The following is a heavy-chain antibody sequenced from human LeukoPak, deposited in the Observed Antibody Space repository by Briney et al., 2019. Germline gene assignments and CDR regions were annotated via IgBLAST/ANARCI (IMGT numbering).Heavy chain of an antibody. Sequence: PSETLSLTCAVYGGSFSGYYWSWIRQPPGKGLEWIGEINHSGSTNYNPSLKSRVTISVDTSKNQFSLKLSSVTAADTAVYYCARQVLGTSGYFDYWGRGTLVTVSS. CDR2: INHSGST. V-gene: IGHV4-34*01. CDR3: ARQVLGTSGYFDY. CDR1: GGSFSGYY. D-gene: IGHD3-10*01. J-gene: IGHJ4*02.